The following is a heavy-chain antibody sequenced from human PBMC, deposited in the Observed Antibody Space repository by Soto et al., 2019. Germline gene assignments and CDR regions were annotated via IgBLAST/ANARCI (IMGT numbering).Heavy chain of an antibody. V-gene: IGHV1-2*04. CDR3: ARGPPFEYSSSYNCFDP. Sequence: ALVKVSCKASGYTFTGYYMHWLRQAPGQGLEWMGWINPNSGGTNYAQKCQGWVTMTRDTSISTAYMELSRLRSDDTAVYYCARGPPFEYSSSYNCFDPWGQGTLVTVSS. J-gene: IGHJ5*02. CDR2: INPNSGGT. CDR1: GYTFTGYY. D-gene: IGHD6-6*01.